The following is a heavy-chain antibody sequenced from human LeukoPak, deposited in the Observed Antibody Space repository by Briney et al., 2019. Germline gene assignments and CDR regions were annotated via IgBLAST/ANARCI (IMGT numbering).Heavy chain of an antibody. J-gene: IGHJ6*02. Sequence: SETQSLTCTVSGGSISSYYWSWIRQPPGKGLEWIGYIYYSGSTNYNPSLKSRVTISVDTSKNQFSLKLSSVTAADTAVYYCARDPGNIWSGYLYYYYGMDVWGQGTTVTVSS. CDR2: IYYSGST. D-gene: IGHD3-3*01. CDR1: GGSISSYY. V-gene: IGHV4-59*01. CDR3: ARDPGNIWSGYLYYYYGMDV.